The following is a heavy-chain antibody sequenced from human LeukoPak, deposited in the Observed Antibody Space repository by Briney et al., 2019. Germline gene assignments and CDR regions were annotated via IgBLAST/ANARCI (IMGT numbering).Heavy chain of an antibody. J-gene: IGHJ6*03. CDR2: IYTSGST. Sequence: SETLSLTCTVSGGSISSGSYYWSWIRQPAGKGLEWIGRIYTSGSTNYNPSLKSRVTISVDTSKNQFSLKLSSVTAADTAVYYYARVSWFPGTSYYYMDVWGKGTTVTVSS. CDR3: ARVSWFPGTSYYYMDV. D-gene: IGHD1-1*01. CDR1: GGSISSGSYY. V-gene: IGHV4-61*02.